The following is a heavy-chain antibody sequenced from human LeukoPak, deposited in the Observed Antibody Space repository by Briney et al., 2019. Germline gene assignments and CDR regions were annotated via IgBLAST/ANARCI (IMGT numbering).Heavy chain of an antibody. V-gene: IGHV4-34*01. CDR1: GGSFSGYY. J-gene: IGHJ4*02. Sequence: SETLSFTCAVYGGSFSGYYWSWIRQPPGKGLEWIGEINHSGSTNYNPSLMSRVTISVDTSKNQFSLKLSSVTAADTAVYYCARVYYDSSGYYYIHFDYWGQGTLVTVSS. D-gene: IGHD3-22*01. CDR3: ARVYYDSSGYYYIHFDY. CDR2: INHSGST.